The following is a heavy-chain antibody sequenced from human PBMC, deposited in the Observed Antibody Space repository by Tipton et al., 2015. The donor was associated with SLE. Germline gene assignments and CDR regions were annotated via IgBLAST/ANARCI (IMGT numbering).Heavy chain of an antibody. CDR3: ARDGGAGMDV. CDR2: ISSNGGST. V-gene: IGHV3-64*02. Sequence: SLRLSCAASGFTFRKYAIHWVRQAPGKGLEYVSSISSNGGSTFYADSEKGRFTIIRDNSKNTVYLQMGSLRAGDTAVYFCARDGGAGMDVWGHGTTVTVSS. J-gene: IGHJ6*02. CDR1: GFTFRKYA. D-gene: IGHD3-16*01.